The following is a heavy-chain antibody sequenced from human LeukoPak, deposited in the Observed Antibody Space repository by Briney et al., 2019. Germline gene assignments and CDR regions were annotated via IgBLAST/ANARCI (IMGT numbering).Heavy chain of an antibody. Sequence: AGGSLRLSCAASGFTFSTYTMHWVRQAPGKGLEYVSSISGNGGSREYANSVKGRFTISRDNSRNTLYLQMGSLRAEDTAVYYCARDYYDYVWGSYPSGYWGQGTLVTVSS. CDR3: ARDYYDYVWGSYPSGY. D-gene: IGHD3-16*01. V-gene: IGHV3-64*01. CDR2: ISGNGGSR. CDR1: GFTFSTYT. J-gene: IGHJ4*02.